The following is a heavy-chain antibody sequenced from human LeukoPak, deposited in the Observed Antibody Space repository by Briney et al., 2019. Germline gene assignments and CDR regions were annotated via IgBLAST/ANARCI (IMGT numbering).Heavy chain of an antibody. Sequence: GGSLRLSCAASRFTFSSYEMNWVRQAPGKGLEWVSYISSSGSTRYYADSVKGRFTISRDNAKNSLYLQVTSLRADDTAVYYCAGGRFHLDYWGQGTLVTVSS. CDR3: AGGRFHLDY. V-gene: IGHV3-48*03. J-gene: IGHJ4*02. CDR1: RFTFSSYE. CDR2: ISSSGSTR.